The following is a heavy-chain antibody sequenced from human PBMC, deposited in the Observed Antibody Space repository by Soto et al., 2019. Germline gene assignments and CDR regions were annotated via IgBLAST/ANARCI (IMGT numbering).Heavy chain of an antibody. J-gene: IGHJ4*02. CDR2: IYPGDSDT. CDR3: ARGYYGSGSYCDY. CDR1: GYSFTSYW. D-gene: IGHD3-10*01. Sequence: LEISCKGSGYSFTSYWIGWVRQMPGKGLEWMGIIYPGDSDTRYSPSFQGQVTISADKSISTAYLQWSSLKASDTAMYYCARGYYGSGSYCDYWGQGTLVTVSS. V-gene: IGHV5-51*01.